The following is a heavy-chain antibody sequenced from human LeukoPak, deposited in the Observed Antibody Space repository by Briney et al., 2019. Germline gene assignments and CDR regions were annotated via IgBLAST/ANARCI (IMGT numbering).Heavy chain of an antibody. J-gene: IGHJ4*02. V-gene: IGHV1-18*01. CDR3: VTDDSSGYYYGEFDY. D-gene: IGHD3-22*01. Sequence: ASVKVSCKASGYTFTNYGISWVRQAPGQGLEWMGWISAYNGNTNYAQKLQGRVTMATDTSTSTAYMELRSLRSDDTAVYYCVTDDSSGYYYGEFDYWGQGTLVTVSS. CDR1: GYTFTNYG. CDR2: ISAYNGNT.